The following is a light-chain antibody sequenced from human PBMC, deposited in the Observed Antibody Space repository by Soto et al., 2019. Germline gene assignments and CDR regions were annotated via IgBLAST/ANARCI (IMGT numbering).Light chain of an antibody. CDR2: DVS. V-gene: IGLV2-14*01. CDR3: SSYTSSSTPYV. J-gene: IGLJ1*01. Sequence: QSALTQPASVSGSPGQSITISCTGTSSDVGGYNYVSWYQQHPGKAPKLMIYDVSNRHSGVSNRFSGSKSGNTASLTISGLQAEDEDDDYCSSYTSSSTPYVFGTGTKLTVL. CDR1: SSDVGGYNY.